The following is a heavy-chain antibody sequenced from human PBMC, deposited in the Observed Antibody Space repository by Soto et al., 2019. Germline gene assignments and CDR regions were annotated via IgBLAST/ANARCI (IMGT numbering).Heavy chain of an antibody. J-gene: IGHJ4*02. Sequence: ASVKVSCKASGYTFTGYYMHWVRQAPGQGLEWMGWINPNSGGTNYAQKFQGRVTMTRDTSINTAYMELGRLRSDDTAVYYCARVWSEGYFHFWGQGTLVTVSS. CDR3: ARVWSEGYFHF. V-gene: IGHV1-2*02. CDR1: GYTFTGYY. CDR2: INPNSGGT. D-gene: IGHD3-3*01.